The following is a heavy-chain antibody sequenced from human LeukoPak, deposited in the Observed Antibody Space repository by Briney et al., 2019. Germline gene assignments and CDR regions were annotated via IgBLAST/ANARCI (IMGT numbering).Heavy chain of an antibody. D-gene: IGHD6-19*01. V-gene: IGHV1-2*02. Sequence: ASVKVSCKASGYTFTGYYLHWVRQAPGQGLEWMGWINPNSGGTNYAQKFQGRVTMTRDTSISTAYMELSRLRSDDTAVYYCARDVEYSSERFNYWGQGTLITVSS. CDR1: GYTFTGYY. CDR2: INPNSGGT. CDR3: ARDVEYSSERFNY. J-gene: IGHJ4*02.